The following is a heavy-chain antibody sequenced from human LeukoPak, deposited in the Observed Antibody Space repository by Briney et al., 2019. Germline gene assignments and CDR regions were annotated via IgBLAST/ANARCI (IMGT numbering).Heavy chain of an antibody. CDR3: ARISPVGAYDAFDI. Sequence: SETLSLTCTVSGGSISSYYWSWIRRPPGKGLEWIGYIYYSGSTNYNPSLKSRVTISVDTSKNQFSLKLSSVTAADTAVYYCARISPVGAYDAFDIWGQGTMVTVSS. J-gene: IGHJ3*02. V-gene: IGHV4-59*01. D-gene: IGHD1-26*01. CDR2: IYYSGST. CDR1: GGSISSYY.